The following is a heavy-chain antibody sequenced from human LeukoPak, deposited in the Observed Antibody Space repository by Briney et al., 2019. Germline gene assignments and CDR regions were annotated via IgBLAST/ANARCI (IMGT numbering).Heavy chain of an antibody. D-gene: IGHD6-13*01. CDR3: AKGIAAAVFDY. CDR1: GFTFSSYW. V-gene: IGHV3-7*01. J-gene: IGHJ4*02. Sequence: GGSLRLSCAASGFTFSSYWMSWVRQAPGKGLEWVANIKQDGSEKYYVDSVKGRFTISRDNAKNSLYLQMNSLGAEDTAVYYCAKGIAAAVFDYWGQGTLVTVSS. CDR2: IKQDGSEK.